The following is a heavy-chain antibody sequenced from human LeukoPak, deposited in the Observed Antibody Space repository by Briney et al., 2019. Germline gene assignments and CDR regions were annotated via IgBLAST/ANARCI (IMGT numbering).Heavy chain of an antibody. Sequence: PGGSLRLSCAASGFTFSSYAMSWVRQAPGKGLEWVSAIRGSGGSTYYADSVKGRFTISRDNSKNTLYLQMNSLRAEDTAVYYCAKGWTLLWFGELLSSGFDYWGQGTLVTVSS. D-gene: IGHD3-10*01. CDR3: AKGWTLLWFGELLSSGFDY. J-gene: IGHJ4*02. CDR2: IRGSGGST. V-gene: IGHV3-23*01. CDR1: GFTFSSYA.